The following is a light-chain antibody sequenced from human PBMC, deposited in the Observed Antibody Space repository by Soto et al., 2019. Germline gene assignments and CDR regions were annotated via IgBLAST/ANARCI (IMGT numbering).Light chain of an antibody. V-gene: IGLV2-8*01. CDR3: SSYTDGYKI. J-gene: IGLJ2*01. CDR2: GVT. CDR1: SSDVGAYNY. Sequence: QSALTQPPSASGSPGQSITISRTGTSSDVGAYNYVSWYQQHPGKAPKLIIYGVTQRPSGVPDRFSASKFGNTASLAISGLQAEDEADYYCSSYTDGYKIFGGGTKLTVL.